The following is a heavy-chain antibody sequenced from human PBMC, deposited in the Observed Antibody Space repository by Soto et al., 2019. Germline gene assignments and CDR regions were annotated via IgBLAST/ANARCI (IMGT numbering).Heavy chain of an antibody. D-gene: IGHD2-8*01. J-gene: IGHJ4*02. CDR1: GFTFTSSA. Sequence: SVKVSCKASGFTFTSSAFQWVRQARGQRLEWIGWIAVGSGYTNYAQRFQDRVTLTRDMSTATTYMELSRLTSEDTAIYYCAADATAWQQMVPSDFWGQGTLVTVSS. V-gene: IGHV1-58*01. CDR2: IAVGSGYT. CDR3: AADATAWQQMVPSDF.